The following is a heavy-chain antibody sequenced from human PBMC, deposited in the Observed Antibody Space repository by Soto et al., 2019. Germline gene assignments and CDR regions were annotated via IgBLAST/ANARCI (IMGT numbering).Heavy chain of an antibody. CDR2: VFYSGAT. CDR3: ARAGFSYGHLLF. CDR1: GGPIKTGDYY. D-gene: IGHD3-10*01. V-gene: IGHV4-30-4*01. J-gene: IGHJ4*02. Sequence: SLSLTCNVSGGPIKTGDYYWNWIRQPPGKGLEWIGYVFYSGATNYSPSLKSRAAISMDTSKNQFSLSLTSVTAADTAVYYCARAGFSYGHLLFWGQGIRVTVSS.